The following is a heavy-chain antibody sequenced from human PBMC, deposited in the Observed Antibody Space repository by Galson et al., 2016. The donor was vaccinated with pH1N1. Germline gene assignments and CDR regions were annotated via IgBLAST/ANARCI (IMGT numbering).Heavy chain of an antibody. CDR2: TYYRSKWYN. CDR1: GDSVSSNSAT. Sequence: CAISGDSVSSNSATWNWIRQSPSRGLEWLGRTYYRSKWYNDYAESVESRIIISPDTSKNQLSLQLNSVTPADTAVYYCARGVIDYDFWSGYQDHAAFDIWGQGTMVIVSS. D-gene: IGHD3-3*01. CDR3: ARGVIDYDFWSGYQDHAAFDI. V-gene: IGHV6-1*01. J-gene: IGHJ3*02.